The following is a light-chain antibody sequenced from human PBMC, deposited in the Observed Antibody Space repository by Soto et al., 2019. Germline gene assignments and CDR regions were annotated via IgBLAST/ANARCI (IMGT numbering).Light chain of an antibody. CDR2: DAS. V-gene: IGKV1-5*01. J-gene: IGKJ5*01. Sequence: DIQMTQSPSTLSASVGDRVTITCRASQSIATYLTWYQQKPGKAPKLLIYDASSLKSGVPSRFSGSGSGAEFTLTISSLQPDDFATYYCQHYNSYPITFGQGTRREI. CDR1: QSIATY. CDR3: QHYNSYPIT.